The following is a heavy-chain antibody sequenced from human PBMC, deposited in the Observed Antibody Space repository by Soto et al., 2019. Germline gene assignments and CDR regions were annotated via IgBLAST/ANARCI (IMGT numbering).Heavy chain of an antibody. CDR1: GGSISSSSYY. CDR3: ARGYANFDCWSGSMEV. Sequence: SETLSLTCTVSGGSISSSSYYWGWIRQPPGKGLEWIGSIYYSGSTYYNPSLKSRFTISVDTSKNQFSLKLSSVTAADTAVYYCARGYANFDCWSGSMEVWGQGTTVTVSS. V-gene: IGHV4-39*07. J-gene: IGHJ6*02. CDR2: IYYSGST. D-gene: IGHD3-3*01.